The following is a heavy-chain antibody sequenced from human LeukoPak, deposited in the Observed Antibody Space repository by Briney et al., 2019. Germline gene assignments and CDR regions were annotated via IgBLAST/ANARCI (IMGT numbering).Heavy chain of an antibody. CDR1: GFTVDDYA. D-gene: IGHD3-3*01. J-gene: IGHJ4*02. V-gene: IGHV3-9*01. CDR2: ISWNSGSI. CDR3: AKGITIFGVVIGLLDY. Sequence: GRSLRLSCAASGFTVDDYAMHWVRHAPGKGLEGVSGISWNSGSIVYADSVKGRFTISRDNAKNSLYLQMNSLRAEDTALYYCAKGITIFGVVIGLLDYWGQGTLVTVSS.